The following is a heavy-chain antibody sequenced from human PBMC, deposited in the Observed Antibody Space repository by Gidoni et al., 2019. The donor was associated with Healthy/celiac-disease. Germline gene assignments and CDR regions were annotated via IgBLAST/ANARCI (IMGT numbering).Heavy chain of an antibody. CDR2: IYTSGST. Sequence: GPGLVKPSETLSLTCTVSGGSISSYYWSWIRQPAGKGLEWIGRIYTSGSTNYNPSLKSRVTMSVDTSKNQFSLKLSSVTAADTAVYYCARGIVVVPEGTYGMDVWGQGTTVTVSS. V-gene: IGHV4-4*07. CDR1: GGSISSYY. CDR3: ARGIVVVPEGTYGMDV. D-gene: IGHD2-2*01. J-gene: IGHJ6*02.